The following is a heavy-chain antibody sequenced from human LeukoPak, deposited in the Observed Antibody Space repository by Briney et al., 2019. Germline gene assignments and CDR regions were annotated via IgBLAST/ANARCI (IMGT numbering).Heavy chain of an antibody. V-gene: IGHV4-39*01. Sequence: SETLSLTCTVSGGSISSTNYYWAWIRQPPGQGLEWIGSVYYSGTTYSSPSLRGRFTISVDTSKNQFSLKLTSVTAADTAVYYCAAGRRDFWSGWESWWFDPWGQGNLVIVSS. CDR1: GGSISSTNYY. CDR3: AAGRRDFWSGWESWWFDP. CDR2: VYYSGTT. D-gene: IGHD3-3*01. J-gene: IGHJ5*02.